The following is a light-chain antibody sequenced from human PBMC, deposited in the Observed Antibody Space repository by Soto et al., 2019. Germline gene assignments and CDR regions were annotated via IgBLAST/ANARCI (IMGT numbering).Light chain of an antibody. CDR2: HAS. CDR3: QQYGSSSIT. V-gene: IGKV3-11*01. Sequence: EIVLTQSPATLSLSPGERATLSCRASQSVSRYLAWYQQKPGQAPRLLIYHASNRATGIPARFSGSGSGTDFTLTISSLEPEDFAVYYCQQYGSSSITFGQGTRLEIK. CDR1: QSVSRY. J-gene: IGKJ5*01.